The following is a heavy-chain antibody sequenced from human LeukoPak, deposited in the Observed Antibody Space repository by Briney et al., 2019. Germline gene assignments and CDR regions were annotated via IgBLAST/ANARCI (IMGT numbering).Heavy chain of an antibody. D-gene: IGHD6-19*01. V-gene: IGHV4-59*01. CDR1: GGSISSYY. Sequence: KASETLSLTCTVSGGSISSYYWSWIRQPPGKGLEWIGYIYYSGSTNYNPSLKSRVTISEDTSKNQFSLNLSSVTAADTAVYYCARDVSSGWYNWFDPWGQGTLVTVSS. CDR2: IYYSGST. CDR3: ARDVSSGWYNWFDP. J-gene: IGHJ5*02.